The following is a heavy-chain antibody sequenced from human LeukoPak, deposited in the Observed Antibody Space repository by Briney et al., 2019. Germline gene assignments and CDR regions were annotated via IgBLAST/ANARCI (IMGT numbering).Heavy chain of an antibody. CDR2: ISAYNGNT. Sequence: ASVKVSCEASGYTFTSYGISWVRQAPGQGLEWMGWISAYNGNTNYAQKLQGRVTMTTDTSTSTAYMELRSLRSDDTAVYYCARGQVQYRWAYYFDYWGQGTLVTVSS. CDR1: GYTFTSYG. D-gene: IGHD4-11*01. J-gene: IGHJ4*02. CDR3: ARGQVQYRWAYYFDY. V-gene: IGHV1-18*01.